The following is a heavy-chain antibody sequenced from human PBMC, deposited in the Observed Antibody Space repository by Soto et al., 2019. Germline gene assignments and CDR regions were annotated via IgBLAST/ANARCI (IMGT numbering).Heavy chain of an antibody. J-gene: IGHJ4*02. Sequence: SVKVSCKASGCTFRAYAISCVRQAPGQGLEWMGGIIPLFGTTNYAQRFQGRVTITADDSTRTASMELSSLRSEDTAVYYCATNNRASYHFGYWGQGTPVTVSS. CDR3: ATNNRASYHFGY. CDR1: GCTFRAYA. CDR2: IIPLFGTT. V-gene: IGHV1-69*13. D-gene: IGHD3-16*02.